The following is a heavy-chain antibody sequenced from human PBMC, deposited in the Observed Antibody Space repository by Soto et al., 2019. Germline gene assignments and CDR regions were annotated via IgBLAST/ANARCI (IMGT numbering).Heavy chain of an antibody. D-gene: IGHD3-16*01. CDR2: ISAYNGNT. CDR3: ARRGTPIDY. Sequence: QVQLVQSGAGVKKPGASVKVSCKASGYPFTNFGISWVRQDPGQGLEWMGWISAYNGNTNYAQKFQGRVTMTTDTSTSTAYMEVRSLRFDDTAVYYCARRGTPIDYWGQGTLVTVSS. V-gene: IGHV1-18*01. J-gene: IGHJ4*02. CDR1: GYPFTNFG.